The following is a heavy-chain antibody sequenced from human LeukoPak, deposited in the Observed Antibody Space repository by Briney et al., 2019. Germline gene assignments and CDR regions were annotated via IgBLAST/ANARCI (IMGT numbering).Heavy chain of an antibody. D-gene: IGHD6-13*01. CDR2: ISGSGGST. Sequence: PGGSLRLSCATSGFIFSTYALSWVRKAPGKGLEWASSISGSGGSTYHADSVKGRFTISRDSSKNTLYLQMNSLRAEDTAIYYCARVIRAAPGKGYFDCWGQGTLVTVSS. CDR3: ARVIRAAPGKGYFDC. CDR1: GFIFSTYA. J-gene: IGHJ4*02. V-gene: IGHV3-23*01.